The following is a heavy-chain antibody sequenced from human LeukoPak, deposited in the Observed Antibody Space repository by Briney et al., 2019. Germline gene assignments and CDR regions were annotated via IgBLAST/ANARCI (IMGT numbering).Heavy chain of an antibody. D-gene: IGHD4-11*01. CDR2: INPDSGGS. Sequence: ASVKVSCKTSGYTFIHNYIHWLRQAPGQGLEWMGWINPDSGGSKYAQKFQGRVTMTRDTSISTVYMDLSRLRFDDTAVYYCAKIYRAPDYWGQGTLVTVSS. CDR3: AKIYRAPDY. J-gene: IGHJ4*02. CDR1: GYTFIHNY. V-gene: IGHV1-2*02.